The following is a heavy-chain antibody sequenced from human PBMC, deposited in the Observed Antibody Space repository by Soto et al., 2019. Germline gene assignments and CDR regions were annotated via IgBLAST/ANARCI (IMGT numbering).Heavy chain of an antibody. Sequence: SVKVSCKASGGTFSSYAISWVRQAPGQGLEWMGGIIPIFGTANYAQKFQGRVTITADESTSTAYMELSSLRSEDTAVYYCASLGSGSYYGWFDPWGQGTLVTVSS. D-gene: IGHD3-10*01. CDR1: GGTFSSYA. J-gene: IGHJ5*02. CDR2: IIPIFGTA. V-gene: IGHV1-69*13. CDR3: ASLGSGSYYGWFDP.